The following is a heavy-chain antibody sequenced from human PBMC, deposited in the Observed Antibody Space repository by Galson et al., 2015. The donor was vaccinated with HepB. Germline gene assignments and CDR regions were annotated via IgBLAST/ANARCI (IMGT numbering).Heavy chain of an antibody. D-gene: IGHD2-2*01. J-gene: IGHJ6*02. V-gene: IGHV1-18*04. CDR3: VRGGVLPAPTYYYYGMDV. Sequence: SVKVSCKASGYIFTNYGLSWVRQAPGQGLDWMGWISTYNGNTYYAQKFQGRITLTTDTSTTTVYMELRGLRSDDTAVYYCVRGGVLPAPTYYYYGMDVWGQGTTVTVSS. CDR1: GYIFTNYG. CDR2: ISTYNGNT.